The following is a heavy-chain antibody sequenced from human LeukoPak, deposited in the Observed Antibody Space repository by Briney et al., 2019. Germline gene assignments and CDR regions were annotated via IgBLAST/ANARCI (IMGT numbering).Heavy chain of an antibody. CDR3: ARSGSYAAAGDY. CDR1: GGSISSTSYY. Sequence: PSETLSLTCTVSGGSISSTSYYWGWIRQPPGKGLEWIGYIYYSGSTNYNPSLKSRVTISLDTSKNQFSLKLSSVTAADTAVYYCARSGSYAAAGDYWGQGTLVTVSS. CDR2: IYYSGST. D-gene: IGHD2-15*01. V-gene: IGHV4-61*05. J-gene: IGHJ4*02.